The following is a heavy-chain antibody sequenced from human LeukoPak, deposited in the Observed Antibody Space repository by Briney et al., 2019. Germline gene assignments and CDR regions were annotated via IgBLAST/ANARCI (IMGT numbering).Heavy chain of an antibody. J-gene: IGHJ6*02. D-gene: IGHD4-11*01. V-gene: IGHV4-31*03. CDR3: ARDDYSNERGYGMDV. CDR1: GGSLSSGGSY. CDR2: IYYSGST. Sequence: SETLSLTCTVSGGSLSSGGSYWSWLRQHPGTGLEWIGYIYYSGSTYYNPSLKSRVTISVDTSKNQFSLKRSSVTAADTAVYYCARDDYSNERGYGMDVWGQGTTVTVSS.